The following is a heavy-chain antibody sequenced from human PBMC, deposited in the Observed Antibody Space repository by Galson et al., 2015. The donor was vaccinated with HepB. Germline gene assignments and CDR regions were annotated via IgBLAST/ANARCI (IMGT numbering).Heavy chain of an antibody. J-gene: IGHJ4*02. V-gene: IGHV1-69*13. D-gene: IGHD6-19*01. CDR3: ARDRGGAYSSGWDFDY. Sequence: SVKVSCKASGGTFSRYAISWVRQAPGQGPEWMGGIIPIFGTPNYAQKFQGRVRITADESTSTAYMELSSLRSEDTAVYYCARDRGGAYSSGWDFDYWGQGTLVTVSS. CDR2: IIPIFGTP. CDR1: GGTFSRYA.